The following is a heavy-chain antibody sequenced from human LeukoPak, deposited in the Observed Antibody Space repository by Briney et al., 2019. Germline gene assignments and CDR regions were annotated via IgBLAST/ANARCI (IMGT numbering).Heavy chain of an antibody. CDR2: IWSDGTNS. CDR1: GFTFSHYG. D-gene: IGHD4-11*01. Sequence: PGRSLRLSCATSGFTFSHYGMHWVRQAPGKGLEWVAVIWSDGTNSFYGDPVKGRFTISRDNFQRTVYLQMNSLRAEDTAVYYCAKDAQRGFDYSNSLDKWGQGTLATVSS. V-gene: IGHV3-33*06. CDR3: AKDAQRGFDYSNSLDK. J-gene: IGHJ4*02.